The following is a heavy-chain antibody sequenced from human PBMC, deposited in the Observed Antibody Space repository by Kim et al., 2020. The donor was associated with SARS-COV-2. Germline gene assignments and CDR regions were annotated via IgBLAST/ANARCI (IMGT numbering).Heavy chain of an antibody. J-gene: IGHJ4*02. D-gene: IGHD5-18*01. V-gene: IGHV3-74*01. CDR3: GRSNGWVDY. Sequence: GTTINYADSGKGRFTIARDNAKNTLYLQMNRLRAEDTAVYYCGRSNGWVDYWGQGTLVTVSS. CDR2: GTTI.